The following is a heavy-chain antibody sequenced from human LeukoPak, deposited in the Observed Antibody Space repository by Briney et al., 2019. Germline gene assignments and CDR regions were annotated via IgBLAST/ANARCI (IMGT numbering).Heavy chain of an antibody. CDR1: GFTFSSHG. V-gene: IGHV3-30*02. Sequence: PGGSLRLSCAASGFTFSSHGMHWGRQAPAKGLERVGFIRDDGKDKKYEDFVKSRFTISRVNSENILYLQMNSLRVEDTAVYYCAKDQSHHDSSGSLYDPWGHGSLVTVSS. CDR3: AKDQSHHDSSGSLYDP. J-gene: IGHJ5*02. CDR2: IRDDGKDK. D-gene: IGHD3-22*01.